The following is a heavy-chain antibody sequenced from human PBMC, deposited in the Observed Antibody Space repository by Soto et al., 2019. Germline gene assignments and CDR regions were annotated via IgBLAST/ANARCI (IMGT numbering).Heavy chain of an antibody. J-gene: IGHJ3*02. Sequence: GASVKVSCKASGYTFTGYYMHWVRQAPGQGLERMGWINPNSGGTNYAQKFQGWVTMTRDTSISTAYMELSRLRSDDTALYYCAREAPQLADAFDIWGQGTMVTVSS. CDR1: GYTFTGYY. CDR2: INPNSGGT. D-gene: IGHD6-6*01. V-gene: IGHV1-2*04. CDR3: AREAPQLADAFDI.